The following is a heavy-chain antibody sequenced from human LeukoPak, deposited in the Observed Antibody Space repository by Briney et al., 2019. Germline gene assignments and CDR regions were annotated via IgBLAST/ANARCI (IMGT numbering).Heavy chain of an antibody. CDR1: GYTFTSYD. Sequence: PGASVKVSCKASGYTFTSYDFNWLRQATGQGPEWMGWMNPNSGATGYAQKFQGRVTMTRSASINTAYMELSSLTSEDTAVYYCARLDEYRSSSRYYGMDVWGQGTTVTVSS. CDR2: MNPNSGAT. J-gene: IGHJ6*02. D-gene: IGHD6-6*01. CDR3: ARLDEYRSSSRYYGMDV. V-gene: IGHV1-8*01.